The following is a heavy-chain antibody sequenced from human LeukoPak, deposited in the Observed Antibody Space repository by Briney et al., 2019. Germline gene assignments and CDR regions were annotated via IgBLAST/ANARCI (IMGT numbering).Heavy chain of an antibody. D-gene: IGHD6-13*01. CDR3: ARIKWSAAND. Sequence: GASVKVSCKASVYTFTGYYMHWVRQAPGQGLEWMGWINPNNGDTNYDPKFQGRITLSRDTSISTAYMELSRLTSDDTAVYYCARIKWSAANDWGQGTLVTVSS. J-gene: IGHJ4*02. CDR2: INPNNGDT. V-gene: IGHV1-2*02. CDR1: VYTFTGYY.